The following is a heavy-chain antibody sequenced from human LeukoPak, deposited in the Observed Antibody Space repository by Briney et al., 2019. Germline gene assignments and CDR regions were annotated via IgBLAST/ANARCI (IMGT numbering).Heavy chain of an antibody. CDR3: ARVAQNYYDSSGYDAFDI. J-gene: IGHJ3*02. CDR1: GYTFTSYG. Sequence: ASVTVSCKASGYTFTSYGISWVRQAPGQGLEWMGWISAYNGNTNYAQKIQGRVTMTTDTSTSTAYMELRSLRSDDTAVYYCARVAQNYYDSSGYDAFDIWGQGTMVTVSS. CDR2: ISAYNGNT. D-gene: IGHD3-22*01. V-gene: IGHV1-18*01.